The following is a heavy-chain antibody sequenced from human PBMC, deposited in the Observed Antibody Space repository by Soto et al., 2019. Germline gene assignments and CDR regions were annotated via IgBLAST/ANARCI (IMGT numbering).Heavy chain of an antibody. CDR1: GGSLRNYY. Sequence: QVQLQESGPGLVKPSETLSLTCSVSGGSLRNYYWMWIRQLPGKGLEWMGYIHYSGGTNYNPSLQSRXXMXVXXPKNQCSRRLTSVTAADTAVYYCARESPGAGHFDYWGQGTLVTVSS. D-gene: IGHD6-13*01. J-gene: IGHJ4*02. CDR3: ARESPGAGHFDY. V-gene: IGHV4-59*01. CDR2: IHYSGGT.